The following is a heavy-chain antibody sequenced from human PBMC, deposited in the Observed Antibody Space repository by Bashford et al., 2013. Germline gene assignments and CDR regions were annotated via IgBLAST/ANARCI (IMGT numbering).Heavy chain of an antibody. J-gene: IGHJ4*02. D-gene: IGHD2-15*01. CDR1: GGSISSYY. V-gene: IGHV4-4*07. CDR3: ARDRVYCGGGCSSPYFDR. CDR2: IYTSGST. Sequence: SETLSLTCTVSGGSISSYYWSWIRQPAGKGLEWIGRIYTSGSTNYNPSLKSRVTMSVDTSKNQFSLKLSSVTAADTAVYYCARDRVYCGGGCSSPYFDRWGQGTLVTVSS.